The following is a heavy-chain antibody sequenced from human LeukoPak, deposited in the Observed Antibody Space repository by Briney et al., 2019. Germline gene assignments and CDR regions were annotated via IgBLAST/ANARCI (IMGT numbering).Heavy chain of an antibody. CDR2: IYYSGST. CDR1: GGSISSHY. V-gene: IGHV4-59*11. CDR3: AREHIVVVTATSGSGWFDP. D-gene: IGHD2-21*02. J-gene: IGHJ5*02. Sequence: PSETLSLTCNVSGGSISSHYWSWIRQPPGKGLEWIGYIYYSGSTNYNPSLKSRVTISVDTSKNQFSLKLSSVTAADTAVYYCAREHIVVVTATSGSGWFDPWGQGTLVTVSS.